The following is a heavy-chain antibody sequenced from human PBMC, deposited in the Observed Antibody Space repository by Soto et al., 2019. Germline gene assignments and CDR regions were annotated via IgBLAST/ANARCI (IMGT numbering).Heavy chain of an antibody. Sequence: GGSLRLSCAASGFTFSGSAMHWVRQASGKGLEWVGRIRSKANSYATAYAASVKGRFTISRDDSKNTAYLQMNSLKTEDAAVYYCTRPSTGTPYYYYYYMDVWGKGTTVTVSS. CDR1: GFTFSGSA. D-gene: IGHD1-1*01. CDR3: TRPSTGTPYYYYYYMDV. CDR2: IRSKANSYAT. J-gene: IGHJ6*03. V-gene: IGHV3-73*01.